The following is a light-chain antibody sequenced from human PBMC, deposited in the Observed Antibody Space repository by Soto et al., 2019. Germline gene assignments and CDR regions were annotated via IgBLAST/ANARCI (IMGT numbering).Light chain of an antibody. CDR2: WAS. CDR1: RSGFYSSNNKNY. Sequence: DIVMTQSPYSLSVALCERATINWRCSRSGFYSSNNKNYLAWYQQKPGQPPKLLIYWASTRESGVPDRFSGSGSGTDFTLTISSLQAEDVAVYYCQQYYSTPRTFGQGTKVDIK. J-gene: IGKJ1*01. CDR3: QQYYSTPRT. V-gene: IGKV4-1*01.